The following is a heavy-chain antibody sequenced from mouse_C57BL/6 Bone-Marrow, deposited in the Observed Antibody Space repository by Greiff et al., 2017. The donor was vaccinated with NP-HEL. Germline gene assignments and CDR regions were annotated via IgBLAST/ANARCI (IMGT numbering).Heavy chain of an antibody. J-gene: IGHJ2*01. CDR1: GFNIKDDY. CDR2: IDPENGDT. D-gene: IGHD2-12*01. CDR3: TTNDGDY. Sequence: VQLQQSGAALVRPGASVKLSCTASGFNIKDDYMHWVKQRPEQGLEWIGWIDPENGDTEYASKFQGKATITADTSSNTAYLQLSSLTSEDTAVYYCTTNDGDYWGQGTTLTVSS. V-gene: IGHV14-4*01.